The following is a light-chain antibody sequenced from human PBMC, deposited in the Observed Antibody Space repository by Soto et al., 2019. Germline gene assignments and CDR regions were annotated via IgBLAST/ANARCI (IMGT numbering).Light chain of an antibody. V-gene: IGKV3-15*01. CDR2: GAS. CDR3: QQYNNWPPLT. Sequence: EIVMTQSPATLSVSPGERATLSCRASQSVNSNLAWYQQKPGQAPRLVIYGASNRATGIPARFSGSGSGTGFALTISSLQSEDFAVYYCQQYNNWPPLTFGGGTKVDIK. J-gene: IGKJ4*01. CDR1: QSVNSN.